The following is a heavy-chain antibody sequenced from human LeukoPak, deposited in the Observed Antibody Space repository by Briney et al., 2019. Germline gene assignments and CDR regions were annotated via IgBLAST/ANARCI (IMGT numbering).Heavy chain of an antibody. D-gene: IGHD3-22*01. CDR2: ISAYNGNT. CDR3: AREHYYDSSGYGWFDP. J-gene: IGHJ5*02. Sequence: GASVKVSCKASGYTFTSYGISWVRQAPGQGLEWMGWISAYNGNTNYAQKLQGRVTMTTDTSTNTAYMELRSLRSDDTAVYYCAREHYYDSSGYGWFDPWGQGTLVTVSS. V-gene: IGHV1-18*01. CDR1: GYTFTSYG.